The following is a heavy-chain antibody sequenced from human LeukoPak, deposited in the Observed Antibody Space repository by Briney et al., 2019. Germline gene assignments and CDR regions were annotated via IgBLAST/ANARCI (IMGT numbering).Heavy chain of an antibody. D-gene: IGHD3-10*01. V-gene: IGHV1-3*04. CDR3: ARGFGSGSYLDY. CDR1: GYTFNTYA. J-gene: IGHJ4*02. Sequence: ASVKVSCKASGYTFNTYAIHWVRQAPGQRLERMGWINTANANTKYSQKFQGRVTITRDTSANIAYLEVSSLTSDDTAVYYCARGFGSGSYLDYWGQGTPVTVSS. CDR2: INTANANT.